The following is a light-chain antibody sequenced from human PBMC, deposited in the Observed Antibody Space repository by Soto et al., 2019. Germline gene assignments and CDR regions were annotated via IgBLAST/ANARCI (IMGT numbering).Light chain of an antibody. CDR2: EVT. CDR1: SSDVGNYNL. CDR3: CSYAGSSTLV. Sequence: QSALTQPASVSGSPGQSITISCTGTSSDVGNYNLVSWYQQHPGKAPKLMIYEVTKRPSGVSTRFSASRSGNTASLTISGLQAEDEADYYCCSYAGSSTLVFGGGTEVTVL. J-gene: IGLJ2*01. V-gene: IGLV2-23*02.